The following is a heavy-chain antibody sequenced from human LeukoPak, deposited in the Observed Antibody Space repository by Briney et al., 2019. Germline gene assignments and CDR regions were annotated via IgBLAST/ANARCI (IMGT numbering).Heavy chain of an antibody. CDR1: GFTFSNFW. Sequence: AGGSLRLSCAASGFTFSNFWMNCVRQAPGKGLEWVANIKHDGSEKYYVDSVKGRFTISRDNAKSSLFLQMNSLRVEDTAVYYCARGMTTGDWGQGTLVTVSS. J-gene: IGHJ4*02. V-gene: IGHV3-7*05. CDR3: ARGMTTGD. D-gene: IGHD4-17*01. CDR2: IKHDGSEK.